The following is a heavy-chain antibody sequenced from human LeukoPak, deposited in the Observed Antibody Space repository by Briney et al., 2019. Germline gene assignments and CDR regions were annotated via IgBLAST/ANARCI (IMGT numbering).Heavy chain of an antibody. J-gene: IGHJ4*02. CDR1: GFTFSSYG. CDR3: VKSGTWADFDS. V-gene: IGHV3-64D*09. CDR2: ISNKGGST. Sequence: GGSLRLSCSASGFTFSSYGMHWVRQAPGKGLEYVSGISNKGGSTYYADSVKGRFTISRDNSKNTLHLQMSSLRADDTAVSYCVKSGTWADFDSWGQGTLVTVSS. D-gene: IGHD1-26*01.